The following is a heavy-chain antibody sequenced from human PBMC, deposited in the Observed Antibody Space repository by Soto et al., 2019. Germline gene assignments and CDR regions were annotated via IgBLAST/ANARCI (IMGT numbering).Heavy chain of an antibody. CDR1: GFTFSSYS. J-gene: IGHJ6*03. D-gene: IGHD4-17*01. Sequence: GGSLRLSCAAAGFTFSSYSMNWVRRAPGKGLEWVSYISSSSSTIYYADSVKGRFTISRDNAKNSLYLQMNSLRAEDTAVYYCARSLFTSTVTNYMDVWGKGTTVTVSS. V-gene: IGHV3-48*01. CDR3: ARSLFTSTVTNYMDV. CDR2: ISSSSSTI.